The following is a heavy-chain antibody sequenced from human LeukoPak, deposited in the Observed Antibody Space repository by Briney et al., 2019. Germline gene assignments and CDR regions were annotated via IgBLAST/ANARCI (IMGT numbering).Heavy chain of an antibody. V-gene: IGHV3-66*01. D-gene: IGHD4-11*01. CDR3: ARAPTRVTTFDY. CDR2: FYSDGTT. CDR1: GFTVSSNH. Sequence: GGSLRPSCAASGFTVSSNHMSWVRQAPGKGLEWVSAFYSDGTTYYADSVRGRFTISRDNSKNTVYLQMNTLRADDTAVYYCARAPTRVTTFDYWGQGTLVTVSS. J-gene: IGHJ4*02.